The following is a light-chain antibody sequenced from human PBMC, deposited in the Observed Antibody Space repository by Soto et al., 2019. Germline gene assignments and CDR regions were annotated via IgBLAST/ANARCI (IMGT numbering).Light chain of an antibody. CDR1: QSITTY. CDR3: QQSLGTPQT. CDR2: GAS. V-gene: IGKV1-39*01. J-gene: IGKJ1*01. Sequence: DIQMTQSPSSLSASVGVRVTITCRASQSITTYLNWYQQTPGKAPELLIHGASRLQSGVPSRFSARGTGTDFTLTISSLQPEDFATYYCQQSLGTPQTFGQGTKVDIK.